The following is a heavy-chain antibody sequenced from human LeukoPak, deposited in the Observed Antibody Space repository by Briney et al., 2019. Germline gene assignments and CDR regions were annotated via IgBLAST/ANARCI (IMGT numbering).Heavy chain of an antibody. CDR1: GFTFSSYS. V-gene: IGHV3-21*01. D-gene: IGHD3-3*01. J-gene: IGHJ6*03. CDR3: ARDSLGDFWSGYYTAYYYYYMDV. Sequence: PGGSLRLSCAASGFTFSSYSMNWVRQAPGKGLEWVSSISSSSSYIYYADSVKGRFTISRDNAKNSLYLQMNSLRAEDTAVYYCARDSLGDFWSGYYTAYYYYYMDVWGKGTTVTVSS. CDR2: ISSSSSYI.